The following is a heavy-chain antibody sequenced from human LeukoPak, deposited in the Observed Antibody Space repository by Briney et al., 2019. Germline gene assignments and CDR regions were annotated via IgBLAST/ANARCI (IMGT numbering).Heavy chain of an antibody. CDR2: ISSSSSTI. V-gene: IGHV3-48*01. J-gene: IGHJ4*02. CDR1: GFTFSSYS. D-gene: IGHD3-9*01. CDR3: ARAPHYDILTGFAMGFDY. Sequence: GGSLRLSCAASGFTFSSYSMNWVRQAPGKGLEWVSYISSSSSTIYYADSVKGRFTISRDNAKNSLYLQMNSLRAEDTAVYYCARAPHYDILTGFAMGFDYWGQGTLVTVSS.